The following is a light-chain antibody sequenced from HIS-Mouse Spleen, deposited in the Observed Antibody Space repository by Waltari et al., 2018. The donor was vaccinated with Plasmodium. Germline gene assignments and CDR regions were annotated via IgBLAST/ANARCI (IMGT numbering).Light chain of an antibody. CDR3: QQDYNLPYT. CDR2: GAS. V-gene: IGKV3D-7*01. J-gene: IGKJ2*01. Sequence: EIVMTQSPATLSLSPGESATLPCRARQSVSSSYLSWYQQRPGQAPRLLNYGASTRATGIPARFSGSESGTDFTLTISSLQPEDFAVYYCQQDYNLPYTFGQGTKLEIK. CDR1: QSVSSSY.